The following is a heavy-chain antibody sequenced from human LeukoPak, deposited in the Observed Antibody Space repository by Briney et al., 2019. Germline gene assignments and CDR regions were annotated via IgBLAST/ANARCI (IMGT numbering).Heavy chain of an antibody. CDR3: ASANSGYDDSFYGDYFDY. CDR1: GGSISSSSYY. J-gene: IGHJ4*02. Sequence: SDPLSLTCTLSGGSISSSSYYWGWIRQPRGKGLEWIGGIYYSGSIYYNSSVTSRVTISVDTSKTPFSLKLTSVTAADTAVYYCASANSGYDDSFYGDYFDYWGQGTLVTVSS. V-gene: IGHV4-39*01. CDR2: IYYSGSI. D-gene: IGHD5-12*01.